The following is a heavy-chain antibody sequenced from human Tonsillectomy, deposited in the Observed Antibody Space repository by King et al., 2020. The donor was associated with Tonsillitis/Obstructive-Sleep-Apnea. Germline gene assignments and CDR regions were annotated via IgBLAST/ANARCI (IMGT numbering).Heavy chain of an antibody. CDR2: ITWYSENI. D-gene: IGHD4-17*01. CDR1: GFTFDDYA. V-gene: IGHV3-9*01. Sequence: VQLVESGGGLVQPGRSLRLSCAASGFTFDDYAMHWVRQVPGRGLEWVSGITWYSENIGYADSVKGRFTISRDNAKNSLYLQMNSLRPEDTALYYCAKGGDYGDYVFDYWGQGTLVSVSS. J-gene: IGHJ4*02. CDR3: AKGGDYGDYVFDY.